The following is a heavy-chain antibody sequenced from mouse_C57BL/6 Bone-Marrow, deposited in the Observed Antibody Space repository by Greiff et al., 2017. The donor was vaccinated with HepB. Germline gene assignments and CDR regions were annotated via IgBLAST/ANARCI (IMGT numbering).Heavy chain of an antibody. Sequence: VQLQESGAELVKPGASVKISCKASGYAFSSYWMNWVKQRPGKGLEWIGQIYPGDGDTNYNGKFKGKATLTADKSSSTAYMQLSSLTSEDSAVYFCARKAGDYDYDYYYAMDYWGQGTSVTVSS. CDR1: GYAFSSYW. V-gene: IGHV1-80*01. CDR3: ARKAGDYDYDYYYAMDY. J-gene: IGHJ4*01. D-gene: IGHD2-4*01. CDR2: IYPGDGDT.